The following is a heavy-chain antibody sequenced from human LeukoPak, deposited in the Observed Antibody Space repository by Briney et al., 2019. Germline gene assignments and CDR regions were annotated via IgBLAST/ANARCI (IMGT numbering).Heavy chain of an antibody. V-gene: IGHV3-11*04. CDR3: ARSDYYDSSGYSPD. CDR2: ISSSGSTI. D-gene: IGHD3-22*01. CDR1: GFTFSDYY. J-gene: IGHJ4*02. Sequence: PGGSLRLSCAASGFTFSDYYMSWIRQAPGKGLEWVSYISSSGSTIYYADSVKGRFTISRDNAKNTPYLQMNSLRAEDTAVYYCARSDYYDSSGYSPDWGQGTLVTVSS.